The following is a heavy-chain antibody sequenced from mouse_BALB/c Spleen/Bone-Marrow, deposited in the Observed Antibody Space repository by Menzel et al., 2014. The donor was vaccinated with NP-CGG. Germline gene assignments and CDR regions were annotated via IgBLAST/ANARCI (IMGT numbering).Heavy chain of an antibody. D-gene: IGHD2-4*01. CDR2: INPGSGGV. Sequence: SGAELVRPGLSVKVSCKASGFCFTNYWIEWVKQRPGQGLEGIGVINPGSGGVNYNERLKGKAKLTADKSSSTASIQLSSLTSDHSAVYFCSREITLYAMEYWAQATPVTVSS. J-gene: IGHJ4*01. CDR3: SREITLYAMEY. CDR1: GFCFTNYW. V-gene: IGHV1-54*01.